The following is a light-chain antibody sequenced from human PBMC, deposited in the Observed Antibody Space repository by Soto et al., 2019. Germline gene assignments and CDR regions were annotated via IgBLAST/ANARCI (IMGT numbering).Light chain of an antibody. V-gene: IGKV1D-13*01. CDR3: QQFNNYPIT. J-gene: IGKJ5*01. CDR2: DAS. CDR1: QGISSA. Sequence: AMRWTQCASSRCAWGGDRVTITCRASQGISSALAWYQQKPGKAPKLLIYDASSLESGVPSRFSGSGSGTDFTLTISSLQPEDFATYYCQQFNNYPITFGQGTRLEIK.